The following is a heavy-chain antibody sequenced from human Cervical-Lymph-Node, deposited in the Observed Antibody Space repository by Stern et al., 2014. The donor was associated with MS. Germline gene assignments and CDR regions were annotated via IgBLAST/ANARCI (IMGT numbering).Heavy chain of an antibody. CDR2: ISNKSTHT. J-gene: IGHJ4*02. V-gene: IGHV3-21*01. CDR1: GFTFSHYS. Sequence: EVQLVESGGGLVKPGEPLRLSCKASGFTFSHYSINWVRQAPGQGLERISSISNKSTHTCYADSVEGRFTISRDSAKDSVSLHMVSLRAEDTAVYYCARARVGDYARSPHLDSWGQGTLVTVSS. CDR3: ARARVGDYARSPHLDS. D-gene: IGHD4-17*01.